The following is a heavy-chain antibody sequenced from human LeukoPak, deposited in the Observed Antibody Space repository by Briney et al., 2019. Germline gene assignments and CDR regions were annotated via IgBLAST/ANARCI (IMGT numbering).Heavy chain of an antibody. V-gene: IGHV4-31*03. CDR2: IYYSGST. J-gene: IGHJ3*02. CDR3: ARDRVAALAWAFDI. D-gene: IGHD6-13*01. Sequence: RTSQTLSLTCTVSGGSISSGGYYWSWIRQHPGKGLEWIGYIYYSGSTYYNPSLKSRVTISVDTSKNQFSLKLSSVTAADTAVYYCARDRVAALAWAFDIWGQGTMVTVSS. CDR1: GGSISSGGYY.